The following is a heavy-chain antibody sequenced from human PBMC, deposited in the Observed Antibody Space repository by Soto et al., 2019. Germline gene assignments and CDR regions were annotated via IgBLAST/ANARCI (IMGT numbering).Heavy chain of an antibody. J-gene: IGHJ4*02. Sequence: LRLSCAASGFTFSSYAMSWVRLAPGKGLEWVSVINGRGGSTYYADSVKGRFTISRDNSKNTLYLQINSLRAEDTAIYYCAKDENYSDSSGYFDYWGQGTLVTVSS. V-gene: IGHV3-23*01. CDR2: INGRGGST. CDR3: AKDENYSDSSGYFDY. D-gene: IGHD3-22*01. CDR1: GFTFSSYA.